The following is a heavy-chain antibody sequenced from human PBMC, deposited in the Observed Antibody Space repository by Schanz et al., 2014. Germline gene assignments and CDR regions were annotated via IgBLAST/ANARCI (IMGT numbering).Heavy chain of an antibody. D-gene: IGHD5-12*01. J-gene: IGHJ4*02. CDR3: ARARYTGYDCSGY. CDR2: INPNSGET. Sequence: QAPLVQSGPAVKKPGASMKVSCLASGYSFTEYFLHWVRQAPGQGLEWMGWINPNSGETNYEQKFKGRVTLTSDTSISTAFMELSGLTSDDTATYFCARARYTGYDCSGYWGQGTLLIVSS. CDR1: GYSFTEYF. V-gene: IGHV1-2*02.